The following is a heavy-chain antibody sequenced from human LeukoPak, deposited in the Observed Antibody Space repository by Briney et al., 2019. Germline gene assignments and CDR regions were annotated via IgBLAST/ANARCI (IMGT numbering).Heavy chain of an antibody. Sequence: ASVKVSCKVSGYTFTDYYMHWVQQAPGKGLEWMGLINPQDGETMYADKFQGRVTITADTSTDTAYMELSSLKSEDTAVYYCARYLTAGGPRLNYYMDVWGKGTTVTVSS. CDR1: GYTFTDYY. CDR3: ARYLTAGGPRLNYYMDV. D-gene: IGHD1-1*01. CDR2: INPQDGET. V-gene: IGHV1-69-2*01. J-gene: IGHJ6*03.